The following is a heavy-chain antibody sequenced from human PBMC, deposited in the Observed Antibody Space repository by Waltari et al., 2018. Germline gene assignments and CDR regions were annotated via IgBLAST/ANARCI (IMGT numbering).Heavy chain of an antibody. J-gene: IGHJ3*02. V-gene: IGHV1-8*01. CDR3: ASSVVVTNDAFDI. CDR1: GYTFSNYD. CDR2: VNPNSGNT. D-gene: IGHD2-21*02. Sequence: QVQLVQSGAEVKKPGASVKVSCKASGYTFSNYDINWVRQATGQGLEWMGWVNPNSGNTGYAQKFQGRVTMTRNTSISTAYMELSSLRSEDTAVYYCASSVVVTNDAFDIWGQGTMVTVSS.